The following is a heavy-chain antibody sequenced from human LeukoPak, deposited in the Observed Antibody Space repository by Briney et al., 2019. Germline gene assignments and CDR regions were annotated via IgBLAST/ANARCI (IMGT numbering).Heavy chain of an antibody. CDR1: GGTFSSYA. D-gene: IGHD3-3*01. V-gene: IGHV1-69*01. Sequence: SVKVSCKASGGTFSSYAISWVRQARGQGLEWMGGIIPIFGTANYAQKFQGRVTITADESTSTAYMELSSLRSEDTAVYYCARVTIYGVVIGCFDYWGQGTLVTVSS. CDR2: IIPIFGTA. CDR3: ARVTIYGVVIGCFDY. J-gene: IGHJ4*02.